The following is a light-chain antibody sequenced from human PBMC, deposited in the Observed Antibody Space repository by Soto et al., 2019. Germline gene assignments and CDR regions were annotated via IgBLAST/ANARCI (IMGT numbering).Light chain of an antibody. CDR2: GAA. V-gene: IGKV3-15*01. Sequence: EIVMTQSPATLSLSPGERATLSCRASQSVSSSFACYQQKPGQAPRRLIYGAAPRATSIPARFSGRGSGTEFTLTISDLEAEDFAGYYSQQYNNWPVTFGQGTRLEIK. CDR1: QSVSSS. J-gene: IGKJ5*01. CDR3: QQYNNWPVT.